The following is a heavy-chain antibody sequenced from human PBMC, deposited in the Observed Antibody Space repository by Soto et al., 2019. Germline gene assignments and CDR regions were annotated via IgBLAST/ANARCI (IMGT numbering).Heavy chain of an antibody. CDR2: IWYDGSNK. J-gene: IGHJ4*02. Sequence: QVQLVESGGGVVQPGRSLRLSCAASGFTFSSYGMHWVRQAPGKGLEWVAVIWYDGSNKYYADSVKGRFTISRDNSKNTMYLQMNSLRAEDTAVYYCARDLRVVVPALGYWGQGTLVTVSS. CDR1: GFTFSSYG. D-gene: IGHD2-2*01. V-gene: IGHV3-33*01. CDR3: ARDLRVVVPALGY.